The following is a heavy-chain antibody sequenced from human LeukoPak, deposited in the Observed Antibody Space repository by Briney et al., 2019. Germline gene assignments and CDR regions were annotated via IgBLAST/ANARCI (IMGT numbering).Heavy chain of an antibody. CDR3: ARDPGGAVAATAYYGMDV. CDR1: GYTFTGYY. V-gene: IGHV1-2*06. Sequence: EASVKVSCKASGYTFTGYYMHWVRQAPGQGLEWMGRINPNSGGTNYAQKFQGRVTMTRDTSISTAYMELSRLRSDDTAVYYCARDPGGAVAATAYYGMDVWGQGTTVTVSS. J-gene: IGHJ6*02. D-gene: IGHD6-19*01. CDR2: INPNSGGT.